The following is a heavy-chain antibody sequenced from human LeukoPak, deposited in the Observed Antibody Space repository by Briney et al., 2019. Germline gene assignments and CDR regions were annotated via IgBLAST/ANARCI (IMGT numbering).Heavy chain of an antibody. D-gene: IGHD2/OR15-2a*01. CDR1: GFTFSSYA. J-gene: IGHJ5*02. V-gene: IGHV3-23*01. CDR3: TKDAYLGSNWLDP. Sequence: GGSLRLSCAASGFTFSSYAMSWVRQAPGKGLEWVSAITGSRGPTYYADSVKGRFTISRDNSKNTLYLQMSRLRAEDTAVYYCTKDAYLGSNWLDPWGQGTLVTVSS. CDR2: ITGSRGPT.